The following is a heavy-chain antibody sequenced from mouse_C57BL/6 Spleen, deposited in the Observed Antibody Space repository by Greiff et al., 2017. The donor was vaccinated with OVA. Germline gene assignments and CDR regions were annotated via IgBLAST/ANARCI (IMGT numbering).Heavy chain of an antibody. J-gene: IGHJ3*01. V-gene: IGHV1-72*01. CDR2: IDPNSGGT. CDR1: GYTFPSSW. Sequence: QVQLQQSGAELVKPGASVKLSCKASGYTFPSSWMPWVKQRPGRGLEWIGRIDPNSGGTKYNEKFKSKATLTVDKPSSTAYMQLSSLTSEDSAVYYCARRTAQEAWFAYWGQGTLVTVSA. CDR3: ARRTAQEAWFAY. D-gene: IGHD3-2*02.